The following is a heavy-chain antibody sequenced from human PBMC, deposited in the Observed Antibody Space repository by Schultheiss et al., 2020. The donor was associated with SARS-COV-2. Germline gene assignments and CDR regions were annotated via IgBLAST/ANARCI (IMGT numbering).Heavy chain of an antibody. V-gene: IGHV4-59*01. J-gene: IGHJ4*02. CDR3: ARHKGLGSGYDPLDY. CDR1: GGSISSYY. CDR2: IYYSGST. Sequence: SETLSLTCTVSGGSISSYYWSWIRQPPGKGLEWIGYIYYSGSTNYNPSLKSRVTISVDTSKNQFSLKLSSATAADTAVYYCARHKGLGSGYDPLDYWGQGTLVTVSS. D-gene: IGHD5-12*01.